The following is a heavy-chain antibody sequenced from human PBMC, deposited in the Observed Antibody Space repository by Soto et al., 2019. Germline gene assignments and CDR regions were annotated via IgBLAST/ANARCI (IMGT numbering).Heavy chain of an antibody. Sequence: ASVKVSCKASGYTFGSYDINWVRQATGQGLEWMGWMNPNSGNTGYAQNFQGRVSMTRDTSTSTAYMELSGLRSEDTAVYYCARVMCSHTQVGDFQFWGQGTLVTVSS. D-gene: IGHD3-16*01. CDR3: ARVMCSHTQVGDFQF. J-gene: IGHJ1*01. CDR1: GYTFGSYD. V-gene: IGHV1-8*01. CDR2: MNPNSGNT.